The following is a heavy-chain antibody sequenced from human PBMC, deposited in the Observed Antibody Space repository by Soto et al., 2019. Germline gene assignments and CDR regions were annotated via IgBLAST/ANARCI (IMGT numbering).Heavy chain of an antibody. CDR2: ISSSGGSV. Sequence: EVQLVESGGGLVKPGGSLRLSCAASGFTFSTYSMNWVRQAPGKGLEWISSISSSGGSVSYAESVKGRFTISRDNAKNSLYLQMDSLRAEDTVVYYCARGRSINTNMDYWGQGTLVTVSS. J-gene: IGHJ4*02. CDR1: GFTFSTYS. D-gene: IGHD2-2*01. V-gene: IGHV3-21*01. CDR3: ARGRSINTNMDY.